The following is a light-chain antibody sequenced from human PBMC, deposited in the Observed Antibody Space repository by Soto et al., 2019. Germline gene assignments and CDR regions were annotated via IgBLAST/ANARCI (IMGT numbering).Light chain of an antibody. CDR2: GAS. J-gene: IGKJ4*01. CDR3: QQYINWPLT. V-gene: IGKV3-15*01. CDR1: QSINNN. Sequence: EIVMTQSPGTLSVSPGERATLSCRASQSINNNLAWYQQKRGQAPRLLIYGASTRATGFPARFSGSGSGTEFTLTISSLQSEDFAVYYCQQYINWPLTFGGGTKVEIK.